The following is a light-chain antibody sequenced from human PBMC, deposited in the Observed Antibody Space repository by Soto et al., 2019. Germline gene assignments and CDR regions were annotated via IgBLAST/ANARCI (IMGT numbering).Light chain of an antibody. CDR1: SSDVGGYNY. CDR3: SSYTSSDTLL. Sequence: QSALTQPASVSGSPGQSITISCTGTSSDVGGYNYVSWYQQHPGKAPKLIIYDVSNRPSGVSTRFSGSKSGNTASLTISGLQAEDEADYYCSSYTSSDTLLFGGGTKVTVL. V-gene: IGLV2-14*01. CDR2: DVS. J-gene: IGLJ2*01.